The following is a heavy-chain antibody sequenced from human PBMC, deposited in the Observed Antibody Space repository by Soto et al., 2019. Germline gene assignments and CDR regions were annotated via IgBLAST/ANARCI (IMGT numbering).Heavy chain of an antibody. CDR3: ARGLPLSLRYFDSYYFDY. Sequence: SATLSLTCTVSGGSISSYYWSWIRQPPGKGLEWIGYIYYSGSTNYNPSLKSRVTISVDTSKNQFSLKLSSVTAADTAVYYCARGLPLSLRYFDSYYFDYWGQGTLVTVSS. V-gene: IGHV4-59*01. D-gene: IGHD3-9*01. CDR1: GGSISSYY. CDR2: IYYSGST. J-gene: IGHJ4*02.